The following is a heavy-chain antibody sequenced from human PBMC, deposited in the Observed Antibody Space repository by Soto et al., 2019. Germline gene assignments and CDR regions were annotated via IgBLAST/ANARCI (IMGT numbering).Heavy chain of an antibody. V-gene: IGHV1-3*01. CDR3: ARESTLGHFDY. CDR1: GYTFTSYA. J-gene: IGHJ4*02. CDR2: INAGNGNT. Sequence: ASVKVSCKASGYTFTSYAMHWVRQAPGQRLEWMGWINAGNGNTKYSQKFQGRVTITRDTSASTAYMELSSLRSEDTAAYYCARESTLGHFDYWGQGTLVTVSS.